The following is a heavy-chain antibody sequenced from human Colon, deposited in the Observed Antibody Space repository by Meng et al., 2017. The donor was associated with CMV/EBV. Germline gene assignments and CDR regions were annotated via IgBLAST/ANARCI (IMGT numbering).Heavy chain of an antibody. D-gene: IGHD3-22*01. J-gene: IGHJ4*02. CDR2: NYYSGTI. CDR3: ARGADYESTGYFFDY. V-gene: IGHV4-31*02. Sequence: SGGYYWSWVRQHPGKGLEWIGYNYYSGTIYYNPSLNSRVSISIDTSKNQFSLKLSSVTAADTAIYYCARGADYESTGYFFDYWGQGTLVTVSS. CDR1: SGGYY.